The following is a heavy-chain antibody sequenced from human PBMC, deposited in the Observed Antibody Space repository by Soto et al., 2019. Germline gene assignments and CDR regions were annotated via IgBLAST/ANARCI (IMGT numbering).Heavy chain of an antibody. CDR3: ARERAAAGTIYYFDY. Sequence: SETLSLTCAVSGGSISSSNWWSWVRHPPGKGLEWIGEIYHSGSTNYKPSLKSRVTISVDKSKNQFSLKLSSVTAADTAVYYCARERAAAGTIYYFDYWGQGTLVTVSS. V-gene: IGHV4-4*02. CDR1: GGSISSSNW. J-gene: IGHJ4*02. D-gene: IGHD6-13*01. CDR2: IYHSGST.